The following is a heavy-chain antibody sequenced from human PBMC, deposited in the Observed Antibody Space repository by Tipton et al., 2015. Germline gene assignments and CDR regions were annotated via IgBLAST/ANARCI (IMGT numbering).Heavy chain of an antibody. J-gene: IGHJ6*02. CDR1: GYTFTSYY. CDR3: ARVGGFGARGYSYGLAV. V-gene: IGHV1-2*02. D-gene: IGHD2-15*01. CDR2: INPNSGDT. Sequence: QSGAEVKKPGASVRVSCKASGYTFTSYYIHWVRQAPGQGLEWMGWINPNSGDTRFAQKFLGRVTMTRDTSVTTAYMDLNTLTSDDTAVYYCARVGGFGARGYSYGLAVWGPGTTVTVSS.